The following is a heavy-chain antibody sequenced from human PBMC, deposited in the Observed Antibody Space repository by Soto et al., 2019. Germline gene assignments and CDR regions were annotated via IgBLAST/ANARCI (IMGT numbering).Heavy chain of an antibody. D-gene: IGHD2-15*01. CDR2: INTYNGKT. CDR3: CSSQVPTSFDY. V-gene: IGHV1-18*01. Sequence: QVQLLQSGAEVMKPGASVKVSCKASGYTFTNFGISWVRQAPGQGLEWMGWINTYNGKTNYAQKLQGRATLTTDTSTSTAYMELRSLTSADTAIYYCCSSQVPTSFDYWGQGAMVTVSS. J-gene: IGHJ4*02. CDR1: GYTFTNFG.